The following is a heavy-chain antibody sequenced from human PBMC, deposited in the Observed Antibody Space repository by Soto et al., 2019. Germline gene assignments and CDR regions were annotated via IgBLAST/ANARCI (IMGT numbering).Heavy chain of an antibody. CDR3: ATGAGDYWYFDY. Sequence: GASVKVSCKVSGYTLTELSMHWVRQAPGKGLEWMGGFDPEDGETIYAQKFQGRVTMTEDTSTDTAYMELSSLRSEDTAVYYCATGAGDYWYFDYWGQGTLVTVSS. J-gene: IGHJ4*02. V-gene: IGHV1-24*01. CDR2: FDPEDGET. D-gene: IGHD7-27*01. CDR1: GYTLTELS.